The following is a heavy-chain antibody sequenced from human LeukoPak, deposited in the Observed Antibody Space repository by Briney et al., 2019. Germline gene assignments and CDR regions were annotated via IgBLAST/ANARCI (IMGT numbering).Heavy chain of an antibody. V-gene: IGHV1-3*01. Sequence: ASVNVSCKASGYTITHYAMHWVRQAPGQRLEWMGWIDAGNDNTKYSQKFQGRVTMTRDTSTSTVLMELSSLRSEDTALYYCARAVAPLAAAADYWGQGTLVTVSS. CDR2: IDAGNDNT. CDR1: GYTITHYA. D-gene: IGHD6-13*01. J-gene: IGHJ4*02. CDR3: ARAVAPLAAAADY.